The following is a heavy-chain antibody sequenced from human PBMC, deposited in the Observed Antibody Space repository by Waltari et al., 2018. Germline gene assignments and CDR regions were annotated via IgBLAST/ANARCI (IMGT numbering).Heavy chain of an antibody. CDR1: GFTFDDYT. CDR3: AKDMSPIGGGSYLFDY. D-gene: IGHD1-26*01. V-gene: IGHV3-43*01. J-gene: IGHJ4*02. CDR2: ISWDGGST. Sequence: EVQLVESGGVVVQPGGSLRLSCAASGFTFDDYTMPWVRQAPGKGLEWVSLISWDGGSTYYADSVKGRFTISRDNSKNSLYLQMNSLRTEDTALYYCAKDMSPIGGGSYLFDYWGQGTLVTVSS.